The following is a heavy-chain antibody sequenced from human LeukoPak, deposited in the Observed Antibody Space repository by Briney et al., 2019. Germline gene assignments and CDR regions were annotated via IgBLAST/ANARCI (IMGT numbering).Heavy chain of an antibody. CDR1: GGSFSGYY. V-gene: IGHV4-34*01. CDR2: INHSGST. Sequence: SETLSLTCAVYGGSFSGYYWSWIRQPPGKGLEWIGEINHSGSTNYNPSLKSRVTISVDTSKNQFSLKLSSVTAADTAVYYCARESYGGNSAGFDYWGQGTLVTVSS. CDR3: ARESYGGNSAGFDY. D-gene: IGHD4-23*01. J-gene: IGHJ4*02.